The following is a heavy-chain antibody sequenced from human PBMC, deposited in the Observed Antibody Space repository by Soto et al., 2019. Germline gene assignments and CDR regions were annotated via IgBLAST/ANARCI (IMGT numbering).Heavy chain of an antibody. CDR3: TRGIAAAAGGMDV. D-gene: IGHD6-13*01. J-gene: IGHJ6*02. Sequence: GGSLRLSCAASGFTFSGSAMHWVRQASGKGLEWVGRIRSKANSYATAYAASVKGRFTISRDDSKNTAYLQMNSLKTEGTAVYYCTRGIAAAAGGMDVWGQGTTVTVSS. CDR2: IRSKANSYAT. CDR1: GFTFSGSA. V-gene: IGHV3-73*01.